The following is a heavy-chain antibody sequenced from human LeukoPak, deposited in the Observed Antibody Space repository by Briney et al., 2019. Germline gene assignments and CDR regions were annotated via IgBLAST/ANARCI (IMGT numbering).Heavy chain of an antibody. V-gene: IGHV3-7*02. CDR2: IKHDESET. Sequence: PRGSLRLSCAASGFTISSHWMSWVRQVPGEGLESVAHIKHDESETYYVDTVRGRFIISRDNAKNSLYLQMNSLRVEDTSIYHCARGPTDFDASDIWGHGTLVTVSS. CDR1: GFTISSHW. CDR3: ARGPTDFDASDI. J-gene: IGHJ3*02.